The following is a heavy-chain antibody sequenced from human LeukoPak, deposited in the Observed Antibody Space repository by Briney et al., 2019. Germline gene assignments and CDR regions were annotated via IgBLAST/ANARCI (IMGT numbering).Heavy chain of an antibody. CDR1: GFTLSSYW. CDR3: ARVFDGLAGYFDY. V-gene: IGHV3-7*01. CDR2: INQDGSEN. Sequence: GGSLRLSCAASGFTLSSYWVIWVRQAPGKGLEWVANINQDGSENYYVDSVKGRFTISRDNAKNSLSLQMNSLRAEDTAAYYCARVFDGLAGYFDYWGQGTTVTVSS. J-gene: IGHJ4*03. D-gene: IGHD6-19*01.